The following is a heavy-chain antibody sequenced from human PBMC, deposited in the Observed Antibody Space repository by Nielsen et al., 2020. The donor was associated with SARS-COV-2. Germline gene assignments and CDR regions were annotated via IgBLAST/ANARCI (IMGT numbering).Heavy chain of an antibody. Sequence: GGSLRLSCAASGFTSSDYYMSWIRQAPGKGLVWASRISPDGDIVNYADSVRGRFTTSRDNAKNTLYLQMNSLRAEDTAVYFCTNWNDGYWGQGTPVTVSS. CDR1: GFTSSDYY. CDR2: ISPDGDIV. V-gene: IGHV3-74*01. J-gene: IGHJ4*02. D-gene: IGHD1-1*01. CDR3: TNWNDGY.